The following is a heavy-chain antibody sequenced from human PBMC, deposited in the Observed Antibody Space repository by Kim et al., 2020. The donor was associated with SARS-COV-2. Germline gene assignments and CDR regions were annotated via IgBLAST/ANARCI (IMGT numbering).Heavy chain of an antibody. Sequence: GGSLRLSCAASGFTFSSYDMHWVRQATGKGLEWVSAIGTAGDTYYPGSVKGRFTISRENAKNSWYLQMNSLRAGDTAVYYCARRTSGGGYDYFDYWGQGTLVTVSS. CDR1: GFTFSSYD. V-gene: IGHV3-13*04. J-gene: IGHJ4*02. CDR2: IGTAGDT. CDR3: ARRTSGGGYDYFDY. D-gene: IGHD5-12*01.